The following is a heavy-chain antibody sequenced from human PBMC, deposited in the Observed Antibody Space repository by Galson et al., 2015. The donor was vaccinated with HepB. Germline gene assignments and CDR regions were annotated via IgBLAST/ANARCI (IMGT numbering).Heavy chain of an antibody. Sequence: SLRLSCAGSGFLFRHHAMAWIRQAPGKGLEWVSGINGRGSTRSYSDAVKGRFAISRDNSKDTVFLQMANLRAEDTAVYYCVKEGSWFGGDWFDPWGQGALVTVS. CDR3: VKEGSWFGGDWFDP. J-gene: IGHJ5*02. CDR1: GFLFRHHA. V-gene: IGHV3-23*01. CDR2: INGRGSTR. D-gene: IGHD3-16*01.